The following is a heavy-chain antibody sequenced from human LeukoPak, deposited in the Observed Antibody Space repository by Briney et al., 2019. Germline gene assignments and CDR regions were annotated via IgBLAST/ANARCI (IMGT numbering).Heavy chain of an antibody. V-gene: IGHV4-59*08. D-gene: IGHD3-22*01. J-gene: IGHJ4*02. CDR1: GGSISSYY. CDR2: IYYSGST. CDR3: ARLYYYDSSGYFPFDY. Sequence: SETLSLTCTVSGGSISSYYWSWIRQPPGKGLEWIGYIYYSGSTDYNPSLKSRVTISVDTSKNQFSLKLSSVTAADTAVYYCARLYYYDSSGYFPFDYWGQGTLVTVSS.